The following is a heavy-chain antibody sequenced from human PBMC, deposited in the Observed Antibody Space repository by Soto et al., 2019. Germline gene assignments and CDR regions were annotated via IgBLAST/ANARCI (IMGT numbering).Heavy chain of an antibody. Sequence: EVQLLESGGGLVQPGGSLRLSCAASGFTFSSYALNWVRQAPGKGLEWVSVISGSGDNTYYADAVKGRFTISRDNSKNTLYLQMNSLRAEDTAVYYCAKDLGTDDFWSAYYTYSYMDVWGKGTRVTVSS. CDR2: ISGSGDNT. CDR3: AKDLGTDDFWSAYYTYSYMDV. D-gene: IGHD3-3*01. J-gene: IGHJ6*03. V-gene: IGHV3-23*01. CDR1: GFTFSSYA.